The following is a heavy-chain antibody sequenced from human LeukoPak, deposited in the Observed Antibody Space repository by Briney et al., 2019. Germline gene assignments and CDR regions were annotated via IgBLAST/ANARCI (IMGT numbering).Heavy chain of an antibody. V-gene: IGHV4-31*03. CDR2: NYYSRST. CDR3: ARGGRRGYYDSSGYYGGVDY. D-gene: IGHD3-22*01. Sequence: TLSLTCTVSGGSISSGGYYWSWIRQHPGKGREWIGYNYYSRSTYYNPSLKSRVTISVDTSKSQFYLQLSSVTAADAAVYDCARGGRRGYYDSSGYYGGVDYWGQGTLVTVSS. CDR1: GGSISSGGYY. J-gene: IGHJ4*02.